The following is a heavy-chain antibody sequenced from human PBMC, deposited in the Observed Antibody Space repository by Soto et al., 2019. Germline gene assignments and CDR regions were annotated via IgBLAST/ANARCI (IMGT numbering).Heavy chain of an antibody. D-gene: IGHD3-10*01. V-gene: IGHV1-69*06. Sequence: QVQLVQSGAEAGKPGSSVKVSCRASGGIFSSFTISWVRQAPGQGLEWLGGIIPIFDTPTYARKFQGRVTITADKSTNTVYMELSRLRSEDTAVYYCATHGATTMARGAMKHYYYVMDVWGQGTTVTVSS. J-gene: IGHJ6*02. CDR3: ATHGATTMARGAMKHYYYVMDV. CDR1: GGIFSSFT. CDR2: IIPIFDTP.